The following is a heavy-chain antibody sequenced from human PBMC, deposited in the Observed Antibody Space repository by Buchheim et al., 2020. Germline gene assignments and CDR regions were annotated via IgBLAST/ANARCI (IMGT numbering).Heavy chain of an antibody. Sequence: QLQLQESGPGQVKPSETLSLTCTVSGGSITSDSYYWGWIRQPPGKGLEWIGTIYYTGSTYYNPSLKSRVTISVDTSKNYLFLELSSVTAADTAVYYCASHRGLTSPFDYWGQGTL. D-gene: IGHD3-16*01. CDR2: IYYTGST. J-gene: IGHJ4*02. CDR1: GGSITSDSYY. V-gene: IGHV4-39*01. CDR3: ASHRGLTSPFDY.